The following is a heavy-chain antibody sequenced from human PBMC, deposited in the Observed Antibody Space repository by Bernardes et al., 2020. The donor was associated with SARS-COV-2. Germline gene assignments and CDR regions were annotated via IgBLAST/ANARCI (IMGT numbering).Heavy chain of an antibody. CDR1: GFTFSSYA. V-gene: IGHV3-30-3*01. J-gene: IGHJ6*02. Sequence: GGSLRLSCAASGFTFSSYAMHWVRQAPGKGLEWVAVISYDGSNKHYADSVKGRFTISRDNSKNTLYLQMNSLTVEDTAVYYCASGDDFWGGIDVWGQGTTVTVSS. D-gene: IGHD3-3*01. CDR3: ASGDDFWGGIDV. CDR2: ISYDGSNK.